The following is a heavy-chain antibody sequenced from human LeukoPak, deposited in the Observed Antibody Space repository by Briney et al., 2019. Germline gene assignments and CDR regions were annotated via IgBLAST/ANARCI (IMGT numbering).Heavy chain of an antibody. CDR3: ARHGMALDY. J-gene: IGHJ4*02. Sequence: SETLSLTCTVSGGSISSSSYYWGWIRQPPGKGLEWIGSIYYGGSTYYNPSLKSRVTISVDTSKNQFSLKLSSVTAADTAVYYCARHGMALDYWGQGTLVTVSS. CDR1: GGSISSSSYY. D-gene: IGHD5-24*01. CDR2: IYYGGST. V-gene: IGHV4-39*07.